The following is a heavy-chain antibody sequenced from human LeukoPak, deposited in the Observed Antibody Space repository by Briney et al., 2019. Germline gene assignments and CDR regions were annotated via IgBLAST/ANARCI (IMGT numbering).Heavy chain of an antibody. CDR3: ARGPRGWFAFDI. J-gene: IGHJ3*02. CDR2: INPNSGGT. D-gene: IGHD6-19*01. V-gene: IGHV1-2*02. Sequence: ASVKVSCKASGYAFIGYYMHWARQAPGQGLEWMGWINPNSGGTKYAQKFQGRVTMTRDTSISSAYMELSSLISDDTAMYYCARGPRGWFAFDIWGQGTMVTVSS. CDR1: GYAFIGYY.